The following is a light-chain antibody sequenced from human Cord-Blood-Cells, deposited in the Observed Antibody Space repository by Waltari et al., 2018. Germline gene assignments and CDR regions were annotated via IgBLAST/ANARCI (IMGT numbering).Light chain of an antibody. V-gene: IGLV2-11*01. CDR1: SSDVGCYNY. Sequence: ALPQPRSVSGSAGPSVTISCTGSSSDVGCYNYVSWYQQHPGKAPKLMIYDVSTRPSGVPDRFSGSKSGNTASLTISGLQAEDEADYYCCSYAGSYTDVVFGGGTKLTVL. J-gene: IGLJ2*01. CDR3: CSYAGSYTDVV. CDR2: DVS.